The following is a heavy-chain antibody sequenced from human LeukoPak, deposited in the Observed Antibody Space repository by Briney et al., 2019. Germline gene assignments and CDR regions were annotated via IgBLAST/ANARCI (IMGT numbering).Heavy chain of an antibody. D-gene: IGHD3-22*01. CDR2: IKQDGSER. CDR3: AADWGAYYHFFDY. V-gene: IGHV3-7*01. Sequence: GGSLRLSCEVSGFSMSVYWMSWVRQAPGKGLEWAGNIKQDGSERNYVDSVKGRFTISRDNAKKSLYLQMNSLRTEDTAVYYCAADWGAYYHFFDYWGQGTLVTVSS. CDR1: GFSMSVYW. J-gene: IGHJ4*02.